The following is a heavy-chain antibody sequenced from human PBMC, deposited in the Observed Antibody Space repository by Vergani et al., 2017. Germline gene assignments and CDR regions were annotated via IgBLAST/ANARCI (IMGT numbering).Heavy chain of an antibody. CDR3: ARGSGSSSWFDY. J-gene: IGHJ4*02. V-gene: IGHV4-34*01. Sequence: QVQLQQWGAGLLKPSETLSLTCAVYGGSFSGYYWSWIRQPPGKGLEWIGEINHSGSTTYNPSLKSRVTISVDTSKNQFSLKLSSVTAADTAVYYCARGSGSSSWFDYWGQGTLVTVSS. D-gene: IGHD6-6*01. CDR1: GGSFSGYY. CDR2: INHSGST.